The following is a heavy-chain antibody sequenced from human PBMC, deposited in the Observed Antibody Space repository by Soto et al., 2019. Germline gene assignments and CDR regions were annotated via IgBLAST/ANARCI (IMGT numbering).Heavy chain of an antibody. CDR3: AREIMADWFPP. J-gene: IGHJ5*02. D-gene: IGHD2-8*01. CDR2: INHSGST. Sequence: SETLSLTCAGYGGSLRGYDWSGIRQPPGKGLEWIGEINHSGSTNYNPSLKSRVTISVDTSKNQFSLKLSSVTAADTAVYYCAREIMADWFPPSAQGTLVTVS. CDR1: GGSLRGYD. V-gene: IGHV4-34*01.